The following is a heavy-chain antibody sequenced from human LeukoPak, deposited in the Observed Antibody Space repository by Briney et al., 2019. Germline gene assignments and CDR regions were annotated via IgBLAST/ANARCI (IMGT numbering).Heavy chain of an antibody. Sequence: PSETLSLTCAVSGHSISSGYYWDWIRQTPGKGLEFIGSINHDGTTYYNSALKSRVTISVDTTKNQFSLKVNSVTAADTAVYYCAREGPMLDSGSYSKSVGYWGQGILVTVSS. CDR3: AREGPMLDSGSYSKSVGY. CDR2: INHDGTT. D-gene: IGHD3-10*01. J-gene: IGHJ4*02. V-gene: IGHV4-38-2*02. CDR1: GHSISSGYY.